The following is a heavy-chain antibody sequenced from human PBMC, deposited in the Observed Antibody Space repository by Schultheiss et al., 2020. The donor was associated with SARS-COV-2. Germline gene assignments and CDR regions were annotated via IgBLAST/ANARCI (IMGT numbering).Heavy chain of an antibody. J-gene: IGHJ4*02. CDR1: GGTFSSYA. V-gene: IGHV1-69*13. Sequence: SVMVSCKASGGTFSSYAISWVRQAPGQGLEWMGGIIPIFGTANYAQKFQGRVTITADESTSTAYMELSSLRSEDTAVYYCARDGEYGDYAVYWGQGTLVTVSS. CDR3: ARDGEYGDYAVY. CDR2: IIPIFGTA. D-gene: IGHD4-17*01.